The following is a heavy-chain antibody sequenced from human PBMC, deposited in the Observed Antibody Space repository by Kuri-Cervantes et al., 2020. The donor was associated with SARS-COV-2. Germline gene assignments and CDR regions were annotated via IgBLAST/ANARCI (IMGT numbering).Heavy chain of an antibody. V-gene: IGHV3-23*01. D-gene: IGHD5/OR15-5a*01. Sequence: GGSLRLSCAASGFTFSSYAMSWVRQAPGKGLEWVSAISGSGGSTYYADSVKCRFTISRDNSKNTLYLQMNSLRAEDTAVYYCAKDRVYSTGYFDYWGQGTLVTVSS. CDR1: GFTFSSYA. CDR2: ISGSGGST. CDR3: AKDRVYSTGYFDY. J-gene: IGHJ4*02.